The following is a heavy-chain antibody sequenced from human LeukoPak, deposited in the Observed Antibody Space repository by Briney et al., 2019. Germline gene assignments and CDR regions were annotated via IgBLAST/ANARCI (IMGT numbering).Heavy chain of an antibody. CDR1: GFTFSNYD. V-gene: IGHV3-13*01. D-gene: IGHD2-2*01. Sequence: GGSLRLSCAASGFTFSNYDMHWVRQATGKGLEWVSAFHTAGDIHYSGSVKGRFATSRENAKNSFYLQMNNLRAGDTAVYYCARGSCSSRSCYKRVNGLDVWGQGTPVTVSS. CDR2: FHTAGDI. CDR3: ARGSCSSRSCYKRVNGLDV. J-gene: IGHJ6*02.